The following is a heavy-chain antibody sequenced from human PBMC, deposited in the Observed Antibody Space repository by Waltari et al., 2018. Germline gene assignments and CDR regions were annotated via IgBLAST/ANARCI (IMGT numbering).Heavy chain of an antibody. J-gene: IGHJ3*02. V-gene: IGHV4-59*08. CDR1: GGSISSYY. Sequence: QVQLQESGPGLVKPSETLYLTCTVSGGSISSYYGSWIRQPPGKGLEWIGYIYYSGSTNYNPSLKSRVTISVDTSKNQFSLKLSSVTAADTAVYYCASLYSSGWYDAFDIWGQGTMVTVSS. CDR2: IYYSGST. D-gene: IGHD6-19*01. CDR3: ASLYSSGWYDAFDI.